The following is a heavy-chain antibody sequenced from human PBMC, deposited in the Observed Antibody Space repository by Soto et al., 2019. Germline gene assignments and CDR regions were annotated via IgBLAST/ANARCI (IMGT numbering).Heavy chain of an antibody. CDR1: GFTFSSYG. V-gene: IGHV3-30*03. CDR3: AYEAHHYNDINGSQI. CDR2: ISYDGSDK. J-gene: IGHJ4*02. Sequence: QVQQVESGGGVVQPGQSLRLSCVASGFTFSSYGMHWVRQAPGKGPEWVAGISYDGSDKTYEDSVKGRITISRDNFKNTLYLHTVTLSAADSALSHCAYEAHHYNDINGSQIWGQGTRVTVSS. D-gene: IGHD3-22*01.